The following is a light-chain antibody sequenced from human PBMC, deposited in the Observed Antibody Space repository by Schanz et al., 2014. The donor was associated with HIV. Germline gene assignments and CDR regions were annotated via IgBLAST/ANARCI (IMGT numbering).Light chain of an antibody. Sequence: QSVLTQPASVSGSPGQSITISCTGTSSDVGAYNSVSWYQQHPGKAPKLMIYDVTNRPSGVSARFSASKTGETASLTISGLQAEDEAEYYCSTYTTSKTWVFGGGTKLTVL. CDR2: DVT. CDR1: SSDVGAYNS. V-gene: IGLV2-14*03. J-gene: IGLJ3*02. CDR3: STYTTSKTWV.